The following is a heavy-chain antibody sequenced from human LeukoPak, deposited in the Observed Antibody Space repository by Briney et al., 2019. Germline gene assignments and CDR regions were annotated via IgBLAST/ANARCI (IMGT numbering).Heavy chain of an antibody. CDR2: ISFDGSNK. CDR3: ARQVAGLDY. CDR1: GFIFSGYA. D-gene: IGHD6-19*01. J-gene: IGHJ4*02. Sequence: PGGSLRLSCAASGFIFSGYAVHWVRQAPGKGLEWVAFISFDGSNKYYADSVKGRFTISRDNSKNTLYLQMNSLRAEDTAVYYCARQVAGLDYWGQGTLVTVSS. V-gene: IGHV3-30-3*01.